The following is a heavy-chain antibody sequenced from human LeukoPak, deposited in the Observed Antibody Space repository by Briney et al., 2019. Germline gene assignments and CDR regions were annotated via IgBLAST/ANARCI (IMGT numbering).Heavy chain of an antibody. Sequence: GGSLRLSCAASGFTFSSYGMHWVRQVPGKGLEWVAVAYDDASNQYYADSVKGRFTISKDNSRNTLYLQMNSLRAEDTAVYSCATGSRYYYDHWGQGTLVTVSS. D-gene: IGHD3-22*01. V-gene: IGHV3-33*01. J-gene: IGHJ4*02. CDR2: AYDDASNQ. CDR1: GFTFSSYG. CDR3: ATGSRYYYDH.